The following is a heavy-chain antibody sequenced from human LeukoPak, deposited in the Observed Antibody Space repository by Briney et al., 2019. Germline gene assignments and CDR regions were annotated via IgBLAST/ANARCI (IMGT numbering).Heavy chain of an antibody. V-gene: IGHV4-4*07. J-gene: IGHJ4*02. CDR1: GGSISGHY. Sequence: PSETLSLTCSVSGGSISGHYWTWIRQSAGKGLEWIGRMHTNGKSKYNPSLETRVTMSLDMSKNQFSLKAYSVTAADTAVYFCARIYDFWSNSIYYFDYWGQGALVTVSS. CDR2: MHTNGKS. D-gene: IGHD3-3*01. CDR3: ARIYDFWSNSIYYFDY.